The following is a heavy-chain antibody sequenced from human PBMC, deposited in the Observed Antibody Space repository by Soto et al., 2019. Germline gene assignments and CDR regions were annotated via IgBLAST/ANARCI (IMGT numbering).Heavy chain of an antibody. CDR1: GYTFTGYY. J-gene: IGHJ5*02. CDR2: INPNSGGT. CDR3: ARGDIVVVVAATRGWFDP. V-gene: IGHV1-2*04. Sequence: ASVKVSCKASGYTFTGYYMHWVRQAPGQGLEWMGWINPNSGGTNYAQKFQGWVTMTRGTSISTAYMELSRLRSDDTAVYYCARGDIVVVVAATRGWFDPWGQGTLVTVSS. D-gene: IGHD2-15*01.